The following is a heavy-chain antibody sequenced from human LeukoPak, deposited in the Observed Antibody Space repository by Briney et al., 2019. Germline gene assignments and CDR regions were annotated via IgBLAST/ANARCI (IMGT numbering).Heavy chain of an antibody. J-gene: IGHJ4*02. V-gene: IGHV1-2*02. CDR3: ARGRYSSGWNTFDY. CDR2: INPNSGGT. D-gene: IGHD6-19*01. CDR1: GYTFTSYG. Sequence: ASVKVSCKASGYTFTSYGISWVRQAPGQGLEWMGWINPNSGGTNYAQKFQGRVTMTRDTSISTAYMELSRLRSDDTAVYYCARGRYSSGWNTFDYWGQGTLVTVSS.